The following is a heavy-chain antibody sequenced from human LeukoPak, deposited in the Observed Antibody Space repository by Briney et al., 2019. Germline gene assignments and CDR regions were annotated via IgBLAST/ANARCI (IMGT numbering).Heavy chain of an antibody. CDR1: LYTFTSYG. J-gene: IGHJ3*02. CDR2: ISAYNVKT. D-gene: IGHD2-15*01. CDR3: ARSHCSGGSCYSNGYLIPYAFDI. Sequence: ASVKVSRKASLYTFTSYGISWVRQPPGHGVGWMGWISAYNVKTNYAQKLQGRVTMTTDTSTSTAYMELRSLRSDDTAVYYCARSHCSGGSCYSNGYLIPYAFDIWGQGTMVTVSS. V-gene: IGHV1-18*01.